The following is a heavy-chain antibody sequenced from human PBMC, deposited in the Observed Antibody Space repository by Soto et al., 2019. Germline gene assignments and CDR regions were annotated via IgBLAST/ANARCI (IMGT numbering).Heavy chain of an antibody. CDR1: GFTFSSYA. CDR2: ISYDGSNK. J-gene: IGHJ4*02. CDR3: ARDWGVDSGSFDY. V-gene: IGHV3-30-3*01. D-gene: IGHD1-26*01. Sequence: PGGSLRLSCAASGFTFSSYAMHWVRQAPGKGLEWVAVISYDGSNKYYADSVKGRFTISRDNSKNTLYLQMNSLRAEDTAVYYCARDWGVDSGSFDYWGQGTLVTVSS.